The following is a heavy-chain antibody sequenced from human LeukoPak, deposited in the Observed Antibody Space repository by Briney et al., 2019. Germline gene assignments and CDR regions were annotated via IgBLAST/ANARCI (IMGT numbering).Heavy chain of an antibody. Sequence: PGGSLRLSCAASGFTFSSYSMNWVRQAPGKGLEWVSGISGSGGSTNYADSVKGRFTISRDNSKNTLYLQMNSLRAEDTAVYYCAKESGLITLVQGYYFDYWGQGTLVTVSS. V-gene: IGHV3-23*01. CDR2: ISGSGGST. D-gene: IGHD3-10*01. J-gene: IGHJ4*02. CDR3: AKESGLITLVQGYYFDY. CDR1: GFTFSSYS.